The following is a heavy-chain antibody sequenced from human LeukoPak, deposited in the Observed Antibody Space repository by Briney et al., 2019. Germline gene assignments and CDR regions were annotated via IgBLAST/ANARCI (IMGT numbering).Heavy chain of an antibody. J-gene: IGHJ4*02. V-gene: IGHV4-59*01. CDR1: GGSISSYY. CDR3: ARGVPYYYDSSGYYRYYFDY. CDR2: IYYSGST. D-gene: IGHD3-22*01. Sequence: PSETLSLTCTVSGGSISSYYWSWIRQPPGKGLEWIGYIYYSGSTNYHPSLKSRVTTSVHTSKNQFDLKLSSVSAAETAVYYCARGVPYYYDSSGYYRYYFDYWGQGTLVTVSS.